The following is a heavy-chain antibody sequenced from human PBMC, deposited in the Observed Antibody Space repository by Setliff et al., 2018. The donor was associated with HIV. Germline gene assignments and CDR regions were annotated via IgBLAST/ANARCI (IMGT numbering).Heavy chain of an antibody. Sequence: SVKVSCKASGGTFSSYAISWVRQAPGGLEWMGGIIPIFGTANYAQKFQGRMTITADESTTTVYMELTSLRSEDTAVYYCATDTVNTVFWYFDVWGRGSLVTVSS. J-gene: IGHJ2*01. D-gene: IGHD4-17*01. CDR1: GGTFSSYA. CDR3: ATDTVNTVFWYFDV. CDR2: IIPIFGTA. V-gene: IGHV1-69*13.